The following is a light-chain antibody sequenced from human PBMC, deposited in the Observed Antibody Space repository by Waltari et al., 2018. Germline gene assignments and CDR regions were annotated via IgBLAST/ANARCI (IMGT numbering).Light chain of an antibody. Sequence: IVLTQSPATLSLSPGESATLPCRASLDVGSYLAWYQQKPGQVPRLVIYDASSRATGVPARFSGSGSGTEFTLTISSLEPEDFAVYYCQQRNIWPNTFGQGTKLEIK. CDR2: DAS. CDR1: LDVGSY. V-gene: IGKV3D-11*01. CDR3: QQRNIWPNT. J-gene: IGKJ2*01.